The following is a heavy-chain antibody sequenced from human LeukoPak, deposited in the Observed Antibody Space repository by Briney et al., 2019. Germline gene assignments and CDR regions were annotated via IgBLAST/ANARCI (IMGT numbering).Heavy chain of an antibody. V-gene: IGHV4-59*01. CDR3: ARWGTTAAGDRAYYDSSGYLHDAFDI. CDR1: GGSISSYY. CDR2: IYYSGST. D-gene: IGHD3-22*01. Sequence: SETLSLTCTVSGGSISSYYWSWIRQPPGKGLEWIGYIYYSGSTNYNPSLKSRVTISVDTSKNQFSLKLSSVTAADTAVYYCARWGTTAAGDRAYYDSSGYLHDAFDIWGQGTMVTVSS. J-gene: IGHJ3*02.